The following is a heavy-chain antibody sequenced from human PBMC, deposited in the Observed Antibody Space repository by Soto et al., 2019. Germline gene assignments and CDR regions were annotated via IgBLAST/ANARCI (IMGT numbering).Heavy chain of an antibody. CDR2: IRSKANNNAT. Sequence: EVQLVESGGGLVQPGGSPKLSCAASGFTFSGSAMHWVSQASGKGLEWVGRIRSKANNNATAYAASVKGRFTISRDDSKNTAYLQMNSLKIEDTAVYYCTGLGDDYNFGGQGTLVTVSS. CDR1: GFTFSGSA. V-gene: IGHV3-73*01. D-gene: IGHD4-4*01. CDR3: TGLGDDYNF. J-gene: IGHJ4*02.